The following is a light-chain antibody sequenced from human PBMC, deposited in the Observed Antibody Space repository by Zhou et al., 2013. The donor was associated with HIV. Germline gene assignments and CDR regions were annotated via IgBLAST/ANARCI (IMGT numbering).Light chain of an antibody. CDR2: DAA. CDR1: QDIKIY. Sequence: DIQMTQSPSSLSASVGDRVTITCQASQDIKIYLNWYQQKPGKVPKLLIYDAASLQTGVPSRFSGSGSGTDFTFTISSLQPEDIATYYCQQFDTLYTFGRGPSWRSN. J-gene: IGKJ2*01. V-gene: IGKV1-33*01. CDR3: QQFDTLYT.